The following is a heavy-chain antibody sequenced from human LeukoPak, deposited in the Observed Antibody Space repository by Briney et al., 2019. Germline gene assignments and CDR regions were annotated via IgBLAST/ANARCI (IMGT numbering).Heavy chain of an antibody. CDR2: IYTSGST. D-gene: IGHD3-9*01. V-gene: IGHV4-4*07. Sequence: SETLSLTCTVSGGSISSYYWSWIRQPAGKGLEWIGRIYTSGSTNYNPSLKSRVTMSVDTSKNQFSLKLSSVTAADTAVYYCARENYDIFTGYPHSDYWGQGTLVTVSS. CDR3: ARENYDIFTGYPHSDY. J-gene: IGHJ4*02. CDR1: GGSISSYY.